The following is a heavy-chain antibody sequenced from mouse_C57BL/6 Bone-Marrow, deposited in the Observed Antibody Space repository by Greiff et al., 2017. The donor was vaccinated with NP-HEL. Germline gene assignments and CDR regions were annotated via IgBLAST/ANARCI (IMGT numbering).Heavy chain of an antibody. Sequence: QVQLKESGPGLVQPSQSLSITCIVSGFSLTNYGVHWVRQSPGKGLEWLGVIWSAGSTDYNADFISRLSIIKDNTKSQVFFKMNSLQPNDTAIYFCARNYGKDAMDYGGQGTSVTVSS. CDR3: ARNYGKDAMDY. J-gene: IGHJ4*01. CDR1: GFSLTNYG. D-gene: IGHD2-1*01. V-gene: IGHV2-2*02. CDR2: IWSAGST.